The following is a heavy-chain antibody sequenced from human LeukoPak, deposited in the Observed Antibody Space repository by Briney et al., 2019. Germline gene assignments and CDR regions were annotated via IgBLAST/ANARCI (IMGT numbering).Heavy chain of an antibody. D-gene: IGHD3-22*01. CDR3: ARNFGGGDRSGPFY. Sequence: TGGSLRLSCAASGFTFITYNMNWVRQAPGKGLEWVSSITSSSIHTFYADSVRGRFTISRDNAKNSLYLQMNSLRAEDTAFYYCARNFGGGDRSGPFYWGQGTLVTVSS. CDR2: ITSSSIHT. J-gene: IGHJ4*02. CDR1: GFTFITYN. V-gene: IGHV3-21*04.